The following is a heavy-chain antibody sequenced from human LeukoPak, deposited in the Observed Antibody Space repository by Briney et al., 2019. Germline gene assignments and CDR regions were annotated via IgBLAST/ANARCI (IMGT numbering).Heavy chain of an antibody. CDR1: GGSISSYY. V-gene: IGHV4-59*01. J-gene: IGHJ6*03. CDR2: IYYSGST. CDR3: AGTPGIAAAGSRHYYYYYMDV. Sequence: KTSETLSLTCTVSGGSISSYYWSWIRQPPGKGLEWIGYIYYSGSTSYNPSLKSRVTISVDTSKNQFSLKLSSVTAADTAVYYCAGTPGIAAAGSRHYYYYYMDVWGKGTTVTISS. D-gene: IGHD6-13*01.